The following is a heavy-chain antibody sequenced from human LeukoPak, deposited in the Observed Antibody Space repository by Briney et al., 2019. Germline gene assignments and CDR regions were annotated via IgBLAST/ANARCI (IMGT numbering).Heavy chain of an antibody. CDR2: ISGSGGST. CDR3: AKSRIDRAGTSGYFDY. J-gene: IGHJ4*02. V-gene: IGHV3-23*01. CDR1: GFTFRSYA. D-gene: IGHD3-10*01. Sequence: PGASLRLSCAASGFTFRSYAMSWVRQAPGKGLEWVSAISGSGGSTYYADSVKGRFTISRDNSKNTLYLQMNSLRAEDTAVYYCAKSRIDRAGTSGYFDYWGQGTLVTVSS.